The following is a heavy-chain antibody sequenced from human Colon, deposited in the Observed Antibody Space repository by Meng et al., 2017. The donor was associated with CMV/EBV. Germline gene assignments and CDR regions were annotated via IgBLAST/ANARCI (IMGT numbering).Heavy chain of an antibody. Sequence: GESLMTSCAASGFIFSSYDMHWVRQAAGKGLEWVSAIVAGFDTYYSDSVKGRFTISRENAKNSLYLQMNNLRVRDTAVYYYAREGQTSTHWLGPLHNWGQGTVVTVSS. CDR3: AREGQTSTHWLGPLHN. V-gene: IGHV3-13*01. J-gene: IGHJ4*02. D-gene: IGHD1-1*01. CDR1: GFIFSSYD. CDR2: IVAGFDT.